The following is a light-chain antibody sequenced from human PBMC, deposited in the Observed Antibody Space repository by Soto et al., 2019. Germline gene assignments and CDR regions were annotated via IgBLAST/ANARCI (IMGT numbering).Light chain of an antibody. V-gene: IGLV2-14*01. J-gene: IGLJ3*02. CDR3: SSYTSSTTWV. Sequence: QSALTQPASVSGSPGQSITISCTGTSSDIGGYKYVSWYQHHPGKAPKLMTYEVSNRPSGVSNRFSGSKSGNTASLTISGLQTEDEAAYYCSSYTSSTTWVFGGGTKLTVL. CDR2: EVS. CDR1: SSDIGGYKY.